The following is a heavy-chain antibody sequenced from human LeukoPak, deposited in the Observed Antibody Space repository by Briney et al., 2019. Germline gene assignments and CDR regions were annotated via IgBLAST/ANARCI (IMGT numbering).Heavy chain of an antibody. CDR1: GFSFSTYW. Sequence: GGSLRLSCAASGFSFSTYWMSWVRQTPGKGLEFVANIDQGGSVRNYMDSLKGRCTISRDNAKKSLYLEINSLRADDTAVYYCARDPESSSFDLWGRGDLVTVSS. CDR3: ARDPESSSFDL. CDR2: IDQGGSVR. V-gene: IGHV3-7*01. D-gene: IGHD6-13*01. J-gene: IGHJ4*02.